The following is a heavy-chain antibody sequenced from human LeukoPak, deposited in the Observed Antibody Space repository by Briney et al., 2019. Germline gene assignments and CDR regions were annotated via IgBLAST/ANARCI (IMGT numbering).Heavy chain of an antibody. V-gene: IGHV3-64*01. D-gene: IGHD6-13*01. CDR3: ARESSRYHTIDY. Sequence: GGSLRLSCAASGFTFSSNAMRWVRQAPGKGLEYVSAISSIGGGTYYANSVKDRFTISRDNSKNTLYLQMGSPRAEDMAVYYCARESSRYHTIDYWGQGTLVTVSS. CDR2: ISSIGGGT. J-gene: IGHJ4*02. CDR1: GFTFSSNA.